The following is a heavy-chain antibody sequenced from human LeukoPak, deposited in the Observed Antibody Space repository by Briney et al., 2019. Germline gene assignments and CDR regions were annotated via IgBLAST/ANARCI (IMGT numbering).Heavy chain of an antibody. D-gene: IGHD3-22*01. CDR1: GGSISSYY. CDR2: IYYSGST. CDR3: ARNGGLRDNWFDP. J-gene: IGHJ5*02. V-gene: IGHV4-59*01. Sequence: SETLSLTCTVSGGSISSYYWSWIRQPPGKGLEWIGYIYYSGSTNYNPSLKSRVTISVDTSKNQFSLKLSSVTAADTVVYYCARNGGLRDNWFDPWGQGTLVTVSS.